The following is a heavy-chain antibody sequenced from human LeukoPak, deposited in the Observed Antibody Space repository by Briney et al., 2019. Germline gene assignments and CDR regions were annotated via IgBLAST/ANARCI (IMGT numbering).Heavy chain of an antibody. V-gene: IGHV4-39*07. CDR3: TKVGTGTVDY. Sequence: PSETLSLTCTVSGGSISSSSYYWGWIRQPPGKGLEWIGSIYYSGSTYYNPSLKSRVTISVDTSRNQFSLKLRSVTAADTAVYYCTKVGTGTVDYWGQGTLVTVSS. CDR1: GGSISSSSYY. D-gene: IGHD1-1*01. CDR2: IYYSGST. J-gene: IGHJ4*02.